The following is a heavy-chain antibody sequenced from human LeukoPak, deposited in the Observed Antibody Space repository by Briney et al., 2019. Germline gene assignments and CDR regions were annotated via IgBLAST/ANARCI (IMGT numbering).Heavy chain of an antibody. Sequence: GGSLRLSCAVSGFTFSDHYMSWIRQAPAKRLEWVSYISSGNTYTNYADSVEGRFTISRDNAKNSLYLQMNSLRAEDTAVYYCARGDYGGDYFDYWGEGTLVTVSS. D-gene: IGHD4-23*01. CDR1: GFTFSDHY. CDR3: ARGDYGGDYFDY. CDR2: ISSGNTYT. V-gene: IGHV3-11*05. J-gene: IGHJ4*02.